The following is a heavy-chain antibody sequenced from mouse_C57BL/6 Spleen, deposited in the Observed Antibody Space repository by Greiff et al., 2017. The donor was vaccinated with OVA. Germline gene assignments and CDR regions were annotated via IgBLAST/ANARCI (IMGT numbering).Heavy chain of an antibody. CDR2: INPGSGGT. CDR1: GYAFTNYL. CDR3: ARERDY. Sequence: VQVVESGAELVRPGTSVKVSCKASGYAFTNYLIEWVKQRPGQGLEWIGVINPGSGGTNYNEKFKGKATLTADKSSSTAYMQLSSLTSEDSAVYFCARERDYWGQGTTLTVSS. J-gene: IGHJ2*01. V-gene: IGHV1-54*01.